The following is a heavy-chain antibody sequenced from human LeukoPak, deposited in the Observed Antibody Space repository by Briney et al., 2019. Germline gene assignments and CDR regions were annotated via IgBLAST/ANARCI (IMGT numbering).Heavy chain of an antibody. D-gene: IGHD3/OR15-3a*01. CDR3: AREDRTGSKTFDY. CDR2: ISSNGGST. V-gene: IGHV3-64*01. Sequence: GGSLRLSCAASGFTFSSYAMHWVRQAPGKGLEYVSAISSNGGSTYYANSVKGRFTISRDNSKNTLYLQMGSLRAEDMAVYYCAREDRTGSKTFDYWGQGTLVTVSS. J-gene: IGHJ4*02. CDR1: GFTFSSYA.